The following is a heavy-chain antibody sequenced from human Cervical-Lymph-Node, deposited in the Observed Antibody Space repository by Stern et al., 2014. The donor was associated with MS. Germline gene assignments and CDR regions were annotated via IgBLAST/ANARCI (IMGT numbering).Heavy chain of an antibody. D-gene: IGHD4-17*01. CDR2: IYPGDSDT. V-gene: IGHV5-51*01. Sequence: VQLGQSGAEVKKPGESLKISCKGSGYSFTANWIAWVRQMPGKGLEWMGIIYPGDSDTRYSPSFQGQVAISADKPISTAYLQWSSLKASDTAMYYCARDYGDYAFDYWGQGTLVTVSS. CDR3: ARDYGDYAFDY. J-gene: IGHJ4*02. CDR1: GYSFTANW.